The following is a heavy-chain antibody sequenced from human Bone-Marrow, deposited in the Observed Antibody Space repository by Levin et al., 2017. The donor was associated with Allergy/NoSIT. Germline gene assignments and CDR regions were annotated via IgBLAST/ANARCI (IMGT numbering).Heavy chain of an antibody. CDR1: GFTFSSYW. CDR2: IKHDGGEK. CDR3: ARDFVQDFWTGSPSGLDV. Sequence: GESLKISCAASGFTFSSYWMSWVRQAPGKGLEWVANIKHDGGEKYFVDSVKGRFTISRDNAKNSLYLQMNSLRAADTAVYYCARDFVQDFWTGSPSGLDVWGQGTTVTVSS. V-gene: IGHV3-7*01. D-gene: IGHD3/OR15-3a*01. J-gene: IGHJ6*02.